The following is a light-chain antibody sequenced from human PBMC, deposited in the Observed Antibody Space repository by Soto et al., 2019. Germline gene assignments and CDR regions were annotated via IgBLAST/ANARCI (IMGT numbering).Light chain of an antibody. V-gene: IGLV2-11*01. J-gene: IGLJ2*01. CDR3: CSYAGSNTLL. CDR2: DVS. CDR1: SSDIGGYNY. Sequence: QSALTQPRSVSGSPGQSVTISCTGTSSDIGGYNYVSWYQQHPGKAPKLIIYDVSKRPSGVPDRFSGSKSGNTASLIISGLQAEDEADYYCCSYAGSNTLLFGGGTKLTVL.